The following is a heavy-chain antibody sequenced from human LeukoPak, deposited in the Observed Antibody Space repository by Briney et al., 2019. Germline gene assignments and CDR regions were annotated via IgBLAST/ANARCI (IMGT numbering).Heavy chain of an antibody. J-gene: IGHJ4*02. CDR2: ISGRGTYT. Sequence: NSGGSLRLSCAASGFTFSDFNMNWIRQATGKGLEWVSYISGRGTYTRYADSVKGRFTISRDNAKNSLFLQMSSLRDDDTAVYYCLRDVIRGGQGTLVTVSP. CDR3: LRDVIR. CDR1: GFTFSDFN. V-gene: IGHV3-11*05.